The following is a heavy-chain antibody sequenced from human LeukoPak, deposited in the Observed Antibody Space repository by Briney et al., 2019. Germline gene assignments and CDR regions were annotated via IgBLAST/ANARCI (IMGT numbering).Heavy chain of an antibody. J-gene: IGHJ4*02. V-gene: IGHV3-48*03. CDR2: ISSSASTR. Sequence: GGSLRLSCAASGFTLSSYEMNWVRQAPGKGLEWVSYISSSASTRTYADSVKGRFTISRDNGKNSLYLEMNSLRAEDTAVYYCARGIVSSVAGNFDYWGQGTLVTVSS. CDR3: ARGIVSSVAGNFDY. CDR1: GFTLSSYE. D-gene: IGHD6-19*01.